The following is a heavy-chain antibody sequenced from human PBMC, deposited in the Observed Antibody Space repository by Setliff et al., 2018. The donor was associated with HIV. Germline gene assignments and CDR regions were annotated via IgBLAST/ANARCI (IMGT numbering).Heavy chain of an antibody. CDR1: GGSISSHY. Sequence: PSETLSLTCTVSGGSISSHYWSWIRQPPGKGLEWIGYIYSTGSTNYNPSLKSRVTISVDTSKNQFSLQLSSVTAADTAVYYCARVPPEYSSSSQAFDIWGQGTKVTVSS. CDR3: ARVPPEYSSSSQAFDI. CDR2: IYSTGST. D-gene: IGHD6-6*01. V-gene: IGHV4-59*11. J-gene: IGHJ3*02.